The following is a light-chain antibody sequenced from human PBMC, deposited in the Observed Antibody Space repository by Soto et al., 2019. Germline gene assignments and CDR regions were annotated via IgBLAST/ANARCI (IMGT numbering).Light chain of an antibody. CDR1: QDIINY. J-gene: IGKJ5*01. V-gene: IGKV1-33*01. Sequence: DIQMTQSPSSLSASVGDRVTITCQASQDIINYLNWYQQKPGRAPRLLLYDASSLETGVPSRFSGSGSGTDFTLTISSLQPEDVATYYCQHYDHLPITFGQGTRLEI. CDR3: QHYDHLPIT. CDR2: DAS.